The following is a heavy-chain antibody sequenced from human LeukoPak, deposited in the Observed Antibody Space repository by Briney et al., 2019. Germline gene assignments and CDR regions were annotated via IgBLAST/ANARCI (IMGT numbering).Heavy chain of an antibody. J-gene: IGHJ5*02. CDR1: GGSISSYY. CDR3: ARGGYSSGYNWFDP. D-gene: IGHD6-19*01. Sequence: SETLSLTCTVSGGSISSYYWSWLRQPPGKGLEWIGYIYYSGSTNYNPSLKSRVAISVATSKNQFSLKLSSVTAADTAVYYCARGGYSSGYNWFDPWGQGILVSVSS. V-gene: IGHV4-59*01. CDR2: IYYSGST.